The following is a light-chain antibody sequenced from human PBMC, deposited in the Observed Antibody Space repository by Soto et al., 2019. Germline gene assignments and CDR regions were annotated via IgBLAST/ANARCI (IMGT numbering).Light chain of an antibody. CDR2: NNI. V-gene: IGLV1-40*01. Sequence: QSVLTQPPSVSGAPGQRVTISCTGSSSNIGAGFDVHWYQQVPGTAPKLLIYNNINRPSGVPPRFSGSKSGTSASLAITGLQAEDEADYYCHCYDNSLSGPVLIGGGTKVTVL. CDR1: SSNIGAGFD. J-gene: IGLJ2*01. CDR3: HCYDNSLSGPVL.